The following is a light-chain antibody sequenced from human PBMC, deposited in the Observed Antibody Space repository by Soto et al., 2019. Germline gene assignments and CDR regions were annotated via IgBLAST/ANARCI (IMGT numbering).Light chain of an antibody. J-gene: IGLJ2*01. CDR3: SSFTSSSTLV. CDR2: EVT. V-gene: IGLV2-18*02. Sequence: QSVLTQPPSVSGSPGQSVTISCTGTSSDIGSYNRVSWYQQPPGTAPKVVISEVTNRPSGVPDRFSGSKSGNTASLTISGLQAEDEAYYYCSSFTSSSTLVFGGGTKLTVL. CDR1: SSDIGSYNR.